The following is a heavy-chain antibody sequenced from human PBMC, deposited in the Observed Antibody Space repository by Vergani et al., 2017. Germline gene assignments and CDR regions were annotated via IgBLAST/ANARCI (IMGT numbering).Heavy chain of an antibody. Sequence: QLQLQESGSGLVKPSQTLSLTCAVSGGSISSGGYSWSWIRQPPGKGLEWIGYIYHSGSTYYNPSLKSRVTISVDRSKNQFSLKLSSVTAADTAVYYCARAPYYYVSSGPFAYWGKGTLVTVSS. CDR3: ARAPYYYVSSGPFAY. V-gene: IGHV4-30-2*01. J-gene: IGHJ4*02. CDR1: GGSISSGGYS. CDR2: IYHSGST. D-gene: IGHD3-22*01.